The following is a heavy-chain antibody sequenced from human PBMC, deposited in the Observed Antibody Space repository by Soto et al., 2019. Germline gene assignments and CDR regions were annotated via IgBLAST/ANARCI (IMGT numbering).Heavy chain of an antibody. CDR1: GFTFSSYA. V-gene: IGHV3-23*01. J-gene: IGHJ5*02. CDR2: ISGSGFKK. CDR3: AKNQGVELVPLATVDWFDP. D-gene: IGHD1-26*01. Sequence: GGSMRLSCAASGFTFSSYAISWVRQAPGKGLEWISSISGSGFKKYYADFVKGRFTISRDNSKSTVYLELNNLSAEDTAVYHCAKNQGVELVPLATVDWFDPWGQGSVVTVSS.